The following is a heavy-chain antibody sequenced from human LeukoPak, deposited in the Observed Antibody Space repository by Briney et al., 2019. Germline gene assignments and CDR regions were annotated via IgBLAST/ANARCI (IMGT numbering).Heavy chain of an antibody. CDR3: AKTTHDSSGYYYFGY. V-gene: IGHV3-23*01. CDR1: GFTFSSYA. J-gene: IGHJ4*02. Sequence: GGSLRLSCAAAGFTFSSYAMSWVRQAPGKGLEWVSAISGSGGSTYYADSVKGRFTISRDNSKNTLYLQMNSLRAEDTAVYYCAKTTHDSSGYYYFGYWGQGTLVTVSS. D-gene: IGHD3-22*01. CDR2: ISGSGGST.